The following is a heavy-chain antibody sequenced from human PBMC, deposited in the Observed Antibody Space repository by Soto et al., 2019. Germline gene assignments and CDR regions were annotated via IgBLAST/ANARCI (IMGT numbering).Heavy chain of an antibody. CDR1: GFTCSSYE. CDR2: ISSSGSTI. V-gene: IGHV3-48*03. CDR3: ASEFCTNGVCTHAFDS. Sequence: EVQLVESRGGLVQPGGSLRLSCAASGFTCSSYEMNWVRQAPGKGLECVSYISSSGSTIYYADSVKGRFTISRDNAKNSLYLQMNSLGAEDTAVYYCASEFCTNGVCTHAFDSWGQGTMDTVSS. J-gene: IGHJ3*02. D-gene: IGHD2-8*01.